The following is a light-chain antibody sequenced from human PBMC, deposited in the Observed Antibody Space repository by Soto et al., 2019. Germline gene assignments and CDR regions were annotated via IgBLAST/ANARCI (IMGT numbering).Light chain of an antibody. CDR1: QSVFSTSTNKNY. V-gene: IGKV4-1*01. CDR3: QQYFNTPFA. Sequence: DIVMTQSPDSLAVSLGERATINCKSSQSVFSTSTNKNYLTWYQQKQGQPPQLLIYWASTRESGVPDRFSGSGSGTDFTLTITSLQAEDVATYYCQQYFNTPFAFGPGTKVNIK. J-gene: IGKJ3*01. CDR2: WAS.